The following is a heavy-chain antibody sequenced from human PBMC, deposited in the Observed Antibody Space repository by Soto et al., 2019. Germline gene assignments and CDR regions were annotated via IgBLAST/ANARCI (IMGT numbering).Heavy chain of an antibody. CDR2: ISAYNGNT. J-gene: IGHJ6*02. CDR1: GYTFTSYG. CDR3: ARDQRRQWLVRIEDGMDV. D-gene: IGHD6-19*01. V-gene: IGHV1-18*01. Sequence: QVQLVQSGAEVKKPGASVKVSCKASGYTFTSYGISWVRQAPGQGREWMGWISAYNGNTNYAQKLQGRVTMTTDTSTSTAYMELRSLRSDDTAVYYCARDQRRQWLVRIEDGMDVWGQGTTVTVSS.